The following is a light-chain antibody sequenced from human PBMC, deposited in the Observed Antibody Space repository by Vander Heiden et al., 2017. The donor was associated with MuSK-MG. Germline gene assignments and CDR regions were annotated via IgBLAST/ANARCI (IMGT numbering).Light chain of an antibody. V-gene: IGKV2-28*01. J-gene: IGKJ4*01. CDR1: QSLLHSNGYNY. CDR2: WGS. Sequence: DIVMTQSPLSLPVTPGEPASISCRSSQSLLHSNGYNYLDWYLQKPGQSPQLLIYWGSKRAYGVPDRFSGSGSGTDFTLKSSRGEAEDVGVYYVNQDLQTVTFGGGTKVEIK. CDR3: NQDLQTVT.